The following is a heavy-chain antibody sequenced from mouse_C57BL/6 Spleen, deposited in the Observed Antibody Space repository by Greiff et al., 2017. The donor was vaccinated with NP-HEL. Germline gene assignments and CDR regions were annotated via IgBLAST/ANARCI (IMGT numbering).Heavy chain of an antibody. V-gene: IGHV1-76*01. CDR1: GYTFTDYY. CDR2: IYPGSGNT. J-gene: IGHJ4*01. D-gene: IGHD3-2*02. Sequence: QVQLQQSGAELVRPGASVKLSCKASGYTFTDYYINWVKQRPGQGLEWIARIYPGSGNTYYNEKFKGKATLTAEKSSSTAYMQLSRLTSEDSAVYCCARSGQLRDGAMDYWGQGTSVTVSS. CDR3: ARSGQLRDGAMDY.